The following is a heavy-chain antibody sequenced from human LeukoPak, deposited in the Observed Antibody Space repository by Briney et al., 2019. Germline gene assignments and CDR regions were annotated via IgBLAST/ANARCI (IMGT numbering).Heavy chain of an antibody. CDR3: AKQGAFLGWLLMSYFDY. CDR1: RFTFSSYP. D-gene: IGHD3-3*02. V-gene: IGHV3-23*01. Sequence: GGSLRLSCAASRFTFSSYPMSWVRQPPGKGLEWVASISGSGATTYYADSVKGRFTISRDNSKSTVYLQMNSLRAGDTAIYYCAKQGAFLGWLLMSYFDYWGQGTLVTVSS. CDR2: ISGSGATT. J-gene: IGHJ4*02.